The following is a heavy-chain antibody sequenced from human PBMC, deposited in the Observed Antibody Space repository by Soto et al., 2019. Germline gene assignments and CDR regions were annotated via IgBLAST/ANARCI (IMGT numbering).Heavy chain of an antibody. J-gene: IGHJ6*02. D-gene: IGHD3-10*01. CDR2: ISSSGSTI. CDR1: GFTFSSYE. Sequence: GGSLRLSCAASGFTFSSYEMNWVRQAPGKGLEWVSYISSSGSTIYYADSVKGRFTISRDNAKNSLXXXXXXXXAEDTAVYYCAXDXAMVLNXYYGMXVXGXXXTVXV. CDR3: AXDXAMVLNXYYGMXV. V-gene: IGHV3-48*03.